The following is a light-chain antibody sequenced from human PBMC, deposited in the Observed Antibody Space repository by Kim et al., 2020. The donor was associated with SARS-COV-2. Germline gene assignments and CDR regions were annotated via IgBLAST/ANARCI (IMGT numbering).Light chain of an antibody. CDR1: RLRDKY. J-gene: IGLJ2*01. Sequence: SVFPGQSVSIACSGHRLRDKYVCWYQQRPGQSPVLLIYQDTERPSGIPERFSGSNSGDTATLTISGTQALDEADYYCQTRDAGTVVFGGGTQLTVL. V-gene: IGLV3-1*01. CDR3: QTRDAGTVV. CDR2: QDT.